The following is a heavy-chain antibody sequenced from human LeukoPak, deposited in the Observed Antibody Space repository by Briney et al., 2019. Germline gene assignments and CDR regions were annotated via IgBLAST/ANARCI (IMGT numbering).Heavy chain of an antibody. CDR1: GDSISGYY. V-gene: IGHV4-4*07. D-gene: IGHD3-22*01. Sequence: PSETLSLTCTVSGDSISGYYWSWIRQPAGKALEWIGHIYISGTTNYNPSLKSRVTISVDTSKNQFSLKLSSVTAADTAVYYCARAPSRITMTDWGQGTLVTVSS. J-gene: IGHJ4*02. CDR2: IYISGTT. CDR3: ARAPSRITMTD.